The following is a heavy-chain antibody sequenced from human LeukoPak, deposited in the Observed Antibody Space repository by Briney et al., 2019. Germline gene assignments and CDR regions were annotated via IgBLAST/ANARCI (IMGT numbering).Heavy chain of an antibody. CDR3: AGHHPRNTVDF. V-gene: IGHV4-59*08. CDR2: IYYSGST. D-gene: IGHD2/OR15-2a*01. J-gene: IGHJ4*02. Sequence: PSQTLSLTCTVSGGSISSYYWSWIRQPPGKGLEWIGYIYYSGSTNYNPSLKSRVTISVDTSKNQFSLKLSSVTAADTAVYYCAGHHPRNTVDFWGQGTLVTVSS. CDR1: GGSISSYY.